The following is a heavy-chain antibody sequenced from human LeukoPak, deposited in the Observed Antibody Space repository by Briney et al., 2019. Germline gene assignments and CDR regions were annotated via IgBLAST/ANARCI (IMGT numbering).Heavy chain of an antibody. D-gene: IGHD1-14*01. J-gene: IGHJ5*02. CDR1: GGTFSSYA. CDR3: ARDTYNGEQVPDWFDP. CDR2: IIPIFGTA. V-gene: IGHV1-69*13. Sequence: ASVKVSCKASGGTFSSYAISWLRQAPGQGLEWMGGIIPIFGTANYAQKFQGRVTITADESTSTAYMELSSLRSEDTAVYYCARDTYNGEQVPDWFDPWGQGTLVTVSS.